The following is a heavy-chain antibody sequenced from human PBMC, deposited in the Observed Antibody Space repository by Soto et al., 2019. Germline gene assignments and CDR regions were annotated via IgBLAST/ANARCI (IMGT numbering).Heavy chain of an antibody. J-gene: IGHJ4*02. CDR2: IRSKAYGATT. Sequence: GGSLRLSCVASGFTFGDYTMSWFRQAPGGGLEWVSFIRSKAYGATTEYAASVKGRFTISRDDSKSIAYLQMNSLKSEDTAIYYCARASGERYPGSRVFDSWGQGTRVTVSS. CDR1: GFTFGDYT. CDR3: ARASGERYPGSRVFDS. V-gene: IGHV3-49*03. D-gene: IGHD3-10*01.